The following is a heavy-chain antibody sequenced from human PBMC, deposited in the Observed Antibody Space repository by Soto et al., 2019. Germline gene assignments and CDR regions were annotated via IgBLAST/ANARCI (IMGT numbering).Heavy chain of an antibody. J-gene: IGHJ3*02. CDR1: GFTFSSYG. D-gene: IGHD3-10*01. CDR2: ISYDGSNK. V-gene: IGHV3-30*18. CDR3: ANVGRITMDRRHAFDI. Sequence: PGGSLRLSCAASGFTFSSYGMHWVRQAPGKGLEWVAVISYDGSNKYYADSVKGRFTISRDNSKNTLYLQMNSFRAEDTAVYYCANVGRITMDRRHAFDIWGQGT.